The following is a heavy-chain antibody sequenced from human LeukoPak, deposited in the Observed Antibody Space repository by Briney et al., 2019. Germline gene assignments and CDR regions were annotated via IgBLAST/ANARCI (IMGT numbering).Heavy chain of an antibody. V-gene: IGHV1-46*01. CDR1: GYTLTSYY. Sequence: ASVKVSCEASGYTLTSYYMHWVRQAPGQGLEWMGIINPSGGSTSYAQKFQGRVTMTRDTSTSTVYMELSSRRSEDTAVYYCAREPNNIAVAGTSGFDPWGQGTLVTVSS. D-gene: IGHD6-19*01. CDR2: INPSGGST. CDR3: AREPNNIAVAGTSGFDP. J-gene: IGHJ5*02.